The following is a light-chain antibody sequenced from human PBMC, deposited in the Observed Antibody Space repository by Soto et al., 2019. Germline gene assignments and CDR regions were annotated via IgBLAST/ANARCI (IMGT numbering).Light chain of an antibody. CDR2: EVT. J-gene: IGLJ1*01. CDR3: SSYTSSTTYV. V-gene: IGLV2-14*01. Sequence: QSALTQPASVSGSPGQSITISCTGTSSDIGGSNYVSWYQQHPGKAPKLIIYEVTNRPSGVSDRFSGSKSGNTASMIISGFQAEDEAHYHFSSYTSSTTYVYATWPQVTVL. CDR1: SSDIGGSNY.